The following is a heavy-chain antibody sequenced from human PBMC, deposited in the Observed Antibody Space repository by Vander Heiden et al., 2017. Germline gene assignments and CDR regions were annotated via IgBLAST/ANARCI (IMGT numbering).Heavy chain of an antibody. J-gene: IGHJ6*02. CDR3: ARYTPEYSSSSPYYGMDV. D-gene: IGHD6-6*01. Sequence: QVQLVQSGAEVKKPGSSVTVSCKASGGTFSSYAISWVRQAPGQGLEWMGGIITIFGTANDAQKVQGRVTMTADESTSTAYMERSSLRSEDTAVYYGARYTPEYSSSSPYYGMDVWGQGTTGTVA. CDR2: IITIFGTA. CDR1: GGTFSSYA. V-gene: IGHV1-69*01.